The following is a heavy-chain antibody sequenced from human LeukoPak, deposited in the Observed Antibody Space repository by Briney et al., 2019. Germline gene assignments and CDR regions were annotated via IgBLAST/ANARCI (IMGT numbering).Heavy chain of an antibody. J-gene: IGHJ5*02. CDR2: IYYSGST. D-gene: IGHD2-2*01. CDR3: ARHQIVVVPAAMANWFDP. CDR1: GGSISSSSYY. Sequence: PSETLSLTCTVSGGSISSSSYYWGWSRQPPGKGLDRIGSIYYSGSTYYNPSLKSRVTISVDTSKNQFSLKLSSVTAADTAVYYCARHQIVVVPAAMANWFDPWGQGTLVTVSS. V-gene: IGHV4-39*01.